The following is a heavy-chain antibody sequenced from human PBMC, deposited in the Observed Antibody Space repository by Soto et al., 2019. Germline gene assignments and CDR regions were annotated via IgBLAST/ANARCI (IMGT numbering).Heavy chain of an antibody. D-gene: IGHD5-12*01. CDR2: IYYSGST. V-gene: IGHV4-59*01. CDR1: GGSISSYY. CDR3: AREYRDGYNYDDFDI. J-gene: IGHJ3*02. Sequence: ETLSLTCTVSGGSISSYYWSWIRQPPGKGLEWIGYIYYSGSTNYNPSLKSRVTISVDTSKNQFSLKLSSVTAADTAVYYCAREYRDGYNYDDFDIWGQGTMVTVSS.